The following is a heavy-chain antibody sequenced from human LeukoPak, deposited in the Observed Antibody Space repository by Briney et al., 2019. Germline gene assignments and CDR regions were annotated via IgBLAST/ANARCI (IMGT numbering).Heavy chain of an antibody. Sequence: PSETLSLTCTVSGGSISSGGYYWSWIRQHPGKGLEWIGYIHYSGSTYYNPSLKSRVTISVDTSKNQFSLKLSSVTAADTAVYYCARVALPWIQLWSGDYYYYYMDVWGKGTTVTVSS. D-gene: IGHD5-18*01. CDR2: IHYSGST. J-gene: IGHJ6*03. CDR1: GGSISSGGYY. V-gene: IGHV4-31*03. CDR3: ARVALPWIQLWSGDYYYYYMDV.